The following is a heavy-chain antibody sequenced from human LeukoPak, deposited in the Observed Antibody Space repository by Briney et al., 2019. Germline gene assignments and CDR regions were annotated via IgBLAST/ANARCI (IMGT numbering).Heavy chain of an antibody. CDR3: ARAFLPQGSGGSYYYYMDV. CDR2: IYTSGST. J-gene: IGHJ6*03. CDR1: GGSISSYY. Sequence: SETLSLTCTVSGGSISSYYWSWIRQPAGKGLEWIGRIYTSGSTNYNPSLKSRVTMSVDTSKNQFSLKLTSVTAADTAVYYCARAFLPQGSGGSYYYYMDVWGKGTTVTVSS. V-gene: IGHV4-4*07. D-gene: IGHD2-15*01.